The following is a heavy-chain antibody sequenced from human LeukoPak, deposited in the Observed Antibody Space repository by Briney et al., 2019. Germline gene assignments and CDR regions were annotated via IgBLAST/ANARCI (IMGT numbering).Heavy chain of an antibody. Sequence: ASVKVSCKASGYTFTSYGISWVRQAPGQGLEWMGWINPNSGGTNYAQKFQGRVTMTRDTSISTAYMELSRLRSDDTAVYYCARSPPHSSSGDDYWGQGTLVTVSS. J-gene: IGHJ4*02. CDR1: GYTFTSYG. CDR3: ARSPPHSSSGDDY. V-gene: IGHV1-2*02. CDR2: INPNSGGT. D-gene: IGHD6-6*01.